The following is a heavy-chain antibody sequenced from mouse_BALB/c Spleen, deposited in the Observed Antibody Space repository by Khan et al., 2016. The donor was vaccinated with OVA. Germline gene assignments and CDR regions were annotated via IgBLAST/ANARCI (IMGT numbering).Heavy chain of an antibody. CDR1: GYTFTSYT. D-gene: IGHD2-14*01. J-gene: IGHJ3*01. V-gene: IGHV1-4*01. Sequence: QVQLQQSGAELARPGASVKMSCKASGYTFTSYTIHWIKLRPGQGLEWIGYINPSNGYTNYNQKFQDKATLTADKYSTPAYMALSSLTSDDSAEYNCVKDGAYHRDDGWFAYWGQGTLVTVSA. CDR2: INPSNGYT. CDR3: VKDGAYHRDDGWFAY.